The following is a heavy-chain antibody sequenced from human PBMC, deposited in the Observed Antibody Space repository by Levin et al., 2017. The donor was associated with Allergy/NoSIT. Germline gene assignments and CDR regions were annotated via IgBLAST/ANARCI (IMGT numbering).Heavy chain of an antibody. CDR1: GFTFGDYA. CDR3: TRDPQLLYGTPRNSFDY. V-gene: IGHV3-49*03. CDR2: IRSKAYGGTT. Sequence: GESLKISCTASGFTFGDYAMSWFRQAPGKGLEWVGFIRSKAYGGTTEYAASVKGRFTISRDDSNSIAYLQMNSLKTEDTAVYYCTRDPQLLYGTPRNSFDYWGQGALVTVSS. J-gene: IGHJ4*02. D-gene: IGHD2-2*02.